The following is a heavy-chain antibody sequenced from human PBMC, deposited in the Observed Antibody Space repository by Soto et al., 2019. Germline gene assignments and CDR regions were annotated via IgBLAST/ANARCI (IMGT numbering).Heavy chain of an antibody. CDR2: LTGGGGTT. CDR1: GFTFGKYA. D-gene: IGHD3-10*01. V-gene: IGHV3-23*01. J-gene: IGHJ6*02. Sequence: GGSLRLSCSASGFTFGKYAMAWVRQAPGKGLEWVSSLTGGGGTTYYADSVKGRFTISRDNSKNTVYLQMNSLRAADTAVYHCAKDRDTMIRIFTYAMDVWGQGTTVTVSS. CDR3: AKDRDTMIRIFTYAMDV.